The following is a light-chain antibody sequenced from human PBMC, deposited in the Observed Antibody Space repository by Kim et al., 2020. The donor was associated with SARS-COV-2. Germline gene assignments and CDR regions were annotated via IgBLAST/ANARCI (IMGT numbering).Light chain of an antibody. V-gene: IGLV6-57*04. CDR1: SGNIASDY. CDR3: QSYDSSTVV. Sequence: NFMLTQPHSVSESPGKTVVISCTRSSGNIASDYVQWYQQRPGSVPTTVIYENNRRPSGVPDRFSGSIGSSSNSASLTISGLKTEDEADYYCQSYDSSTVVFGGGTQLTVL. J-gene: IGLJ2*01. CDR2: ENN.